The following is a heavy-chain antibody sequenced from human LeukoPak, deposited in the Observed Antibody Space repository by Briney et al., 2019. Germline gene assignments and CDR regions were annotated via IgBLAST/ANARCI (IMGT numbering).Heavy chain of an antibody. V-gene: IGHV3-66*01. CDR1: GFTVSSNF. Sequence: GGSLRLSCAASGFTVSSNFMSWVRQAPGKGLEWVLVIYTGGSTYYADSVKGRFTISRDKSKNTLYLQMNSLRAEDTAVYYCARYEGNLIAFDIWGQGTMVTVSS. CDR3: ARYEGNLIAFDI. J-gene: IGHJ3*02. D-gene: IGHD1-7*01. CDR2: IYTGGST.